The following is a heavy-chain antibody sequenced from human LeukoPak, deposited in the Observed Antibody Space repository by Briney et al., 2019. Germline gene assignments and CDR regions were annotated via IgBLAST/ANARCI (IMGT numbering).Heavy chain of an antibody. V-gene: IGHV4-61*02. CDR2: IYTSGST. D-gene: IGHD3-16*02. Sequence: SQTLSLTCTVSGGSISSGSYYWSWIRQPAGKGLEWIGRIYTSGSTNYNPSLKSRVTISVDTSKNQFSLKLSAVTAADTAVYYCARGKTMITFGGVIAMGWFDPWGQGTLVTVSS. J-gene: IGHJ5*02. CDR3: ARGKTMITFGGVIAMGWFDP. CDR1: GGSISSGSYY.